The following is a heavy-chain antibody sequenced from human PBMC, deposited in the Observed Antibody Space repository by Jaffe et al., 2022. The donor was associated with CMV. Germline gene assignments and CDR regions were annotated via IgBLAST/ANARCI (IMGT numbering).Heavy chain of an antibody. Sequence: EVQLVESGGGLVQPGGSLRLSCVASGFTFSNYAMFWVRQAPGRGLEIVSAISSNGGSTHYANSVKGRFSISRDTSKNTLYLQMGRLRVEDLAVYYCARGSVRSGELSSSLAPRLDYWGQGTLVTVSS. CDR3: ARGSVRSGELSSSLAPRLDY. CDR1: GFTFSNYA. J-gene: IGHJ4*02. V-gene: IGHV3-64*01. CDR2: ISSNGGST. D-gene: IGHD3-16*02.